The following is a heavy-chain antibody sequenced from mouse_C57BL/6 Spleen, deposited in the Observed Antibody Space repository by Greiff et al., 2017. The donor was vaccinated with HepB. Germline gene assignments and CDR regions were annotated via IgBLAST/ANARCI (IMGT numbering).Heavy chain of an antibody. CDR2: INPNNGGT. CDR1: GYTFTDYY. V-gene: IGHV1-26*01. D-gene: IGHD5-1*01. CDR3: AQYPIV. Sequence: EVQLQQSGPELVKPGASVKISCKASGYTFTDYYMNWVKQSHGKSLEWIGDINPNNGGTSYNQKFKGKATLTVDKSSSTAYMELRSLTSEDSAVYYCAQYPIVWGTGTTVTVSS. J-gene: IGHJ1*03.